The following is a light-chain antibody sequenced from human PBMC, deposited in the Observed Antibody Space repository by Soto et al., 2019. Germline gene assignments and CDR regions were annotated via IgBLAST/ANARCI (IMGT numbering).Light chain of an antibody. V-gene: IGKV3-20*01. J-gene: IGKJ1*01. CDR2: GAS. CDR3: QQYGSSTWT. Sequence: EIELTQSPGTLSLSPGERATISGRASQSVSSSYLAWYQQKPGQAPRLLIYGASSRATGIPDRFSGSGSGTGFTLTISRLEPEDFAVYYCQQYGSSTWTFGQGTKVDIK. CDR1: QSVSSSY.